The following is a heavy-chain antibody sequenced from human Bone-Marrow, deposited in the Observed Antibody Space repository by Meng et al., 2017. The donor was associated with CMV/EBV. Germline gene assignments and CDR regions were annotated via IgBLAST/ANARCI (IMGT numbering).Heavy chain of an antibody. V-gene: IGHV3-23*01. CDR1: TVSSQA. CDR2: ISGGRGGT. D-gene: IGHD3-3*01. J-gene: IGHJ4*02. Sequence: TVSSQAMSWVRQAPGKGLEWVSGISGGRGGTYYADSVKGRFTISRDNSKNTLYLQMNSLRAEDTALYYCAREALRGFWSAYYAMDYWGQGALVTVSS. CDR3: AREALRGFWSAYYAMDY.